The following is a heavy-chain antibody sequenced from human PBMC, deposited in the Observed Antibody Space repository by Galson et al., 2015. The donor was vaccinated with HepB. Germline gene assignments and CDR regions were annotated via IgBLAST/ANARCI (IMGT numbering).Heavy chain of an antibody. Sequence: ETLSLTCAVSGGSIGGTTYYWGWIRQPPGKGLEWIGSIYYSGSTYYNPSLKSRVTMTIDTSKNQFSLKLSSVTAADTALYYCARLSNFDLHYWGQGTLVTVSS. V-gene: IGHV4-39*01. CDR1: GGSIGGTTYY. J-gene: IGHJ4*02. CDR2: IYYSGST. CDR3: ARLSNFDLHY. D-gene: IGHD3-9*01.